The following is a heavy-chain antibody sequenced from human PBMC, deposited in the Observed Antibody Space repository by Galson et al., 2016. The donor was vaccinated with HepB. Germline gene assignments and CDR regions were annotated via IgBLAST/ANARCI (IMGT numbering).Heavy chain of an antibody. CDR3: AKSASGWTFDI. J-gene: IGHJ3*02. Sequence: SLSLSCAASGFTFSNYDMCWVRQAPGEGLEWVSAITNSGISTYYADSVKGRFTISRDNSKNTLFLQVNGLRAEDTALYYCAKSASGWTFDIWGQGTVVTVSS. CDR2: ITNSGIST. D-gene: IGHD6-19*01. V-gene: IGHV3-23*01. CDR1: GFTFSNYD.